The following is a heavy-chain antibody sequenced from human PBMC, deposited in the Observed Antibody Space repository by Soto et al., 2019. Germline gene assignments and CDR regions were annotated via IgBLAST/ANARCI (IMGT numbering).Heavy chain of an antibody. CDR2: INPSGGAT. J-gene: IGHJ6*03. CDR3: ARAGFGTSYYYMDV. Sequence: TGQGLEWMAIINPSGGATTYAQKFQGRLTMTRDTSTSTVYMDLSSLRSEDTAVYYCARAGFGTSYYYMDVWGKGTTVTVSS. D-gene: IGHD3-10*01. V-gene: IGHV1-46*03.